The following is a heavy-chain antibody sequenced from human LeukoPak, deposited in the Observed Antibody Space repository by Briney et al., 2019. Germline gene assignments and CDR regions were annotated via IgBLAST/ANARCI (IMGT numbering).Heavy chain of an antibody. CDR3: TRQRNGWTLYF. CDR2: IDPSDSYT. Sequence: GESLKISCKGCGYSFTTYWITWVRQMPGKGLEWMGRIDPSDSYTNYSPSFQGHFTISADKSISTAYLQWSSLKAPDTAMYYCTRQRNGWTLYFWGQGTLVTVSS. V-gene: IGHV5-10-1*01. J-gene: IGHJ4*02. D-gene: IGHD5-24*01. CDR1: GYSFTTYW.